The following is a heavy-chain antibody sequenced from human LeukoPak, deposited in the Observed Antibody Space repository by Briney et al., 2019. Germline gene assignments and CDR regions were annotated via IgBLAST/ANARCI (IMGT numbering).Heavy chain of an antibody. CDR3: AREQGYYDILTGSMGGYYFDY. CDR2: INPNRGGT. J-gene: IGHJ4*02. D-gene: IGHD3-9*01. CDR1: GYTFTGYY. V-gene: IGHV1-2*02. Sequence: SVKVSCNPFGYTFTGYYVHWVRQAPEQGLEWMGWINPNRGGTHYAQNFQGRVTMTRDASITPAYMELSRLRCDDTAVYYWAREQGYYDILTGSMGGYYFDYWGQGTLVTVSS.